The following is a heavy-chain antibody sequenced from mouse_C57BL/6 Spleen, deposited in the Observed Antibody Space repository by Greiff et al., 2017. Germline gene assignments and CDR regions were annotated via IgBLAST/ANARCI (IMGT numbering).Heavy chain of an antibody. CDR1: GFTFSDYY. D-gene: IGHD1-1*01. V-gene: IGHV5-16*01. J-gene: IGHJ1*03. CDR2: INYDGSST. CDR3: AREGGLGHYYGSSYGYFDV. Sequence: EVKLVESEGGLVQPGSSMKLSCTASGFTFSDYYMAWVRQVPEKGLEWVANINYDGSSTYYLDSLKSRFIISRDNAKNILYLQMSSLKSEDTATYYCAREGGLGHYYGSSYGYFDVWGTGTTVTVSS.